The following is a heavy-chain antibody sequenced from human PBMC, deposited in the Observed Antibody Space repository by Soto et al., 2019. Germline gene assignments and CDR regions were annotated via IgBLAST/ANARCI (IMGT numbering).Heavy chain of an antibody. Sequence: GGSLSLSCAGSGFTFSSYGIHWVRQAPGKGLEWVALISYDGGNEKYTESVKDRFTISRDDSHNVAYLQMSSLRTEDTAMYYCAKDRYSGTYPTDFDYWGQGSLVTVYS. CDR3: AKDRYSGTYPTDFDY. CDR2: ISYDGGNE. V-gene: IGHV3-30*18. CDR1: GFTFSSYG. D-gene: IGHD1-26*01. J-gene: IGHJ4*02.